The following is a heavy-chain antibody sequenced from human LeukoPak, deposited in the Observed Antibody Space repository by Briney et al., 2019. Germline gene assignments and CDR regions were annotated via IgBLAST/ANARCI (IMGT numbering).Heavy chain of an antibody. V-gene: IGHV3-21*01. CDR1: GFTLSDYT. J-gene: IGHJ3*02. D-gene: IGHD3-16*01. Sequence: GSLRLSCGAPGFTLSDYTINGGRQAPGKGLEWVSSISSSSSYIYFADSVRGRFTISRDNAKNSVYLPMNSLREDDTAVYYCARNLGDGAFDIWGQGTMVTVSS. CDR3: ARNLGDGAFDI. CDR2: ISSSSSYI.